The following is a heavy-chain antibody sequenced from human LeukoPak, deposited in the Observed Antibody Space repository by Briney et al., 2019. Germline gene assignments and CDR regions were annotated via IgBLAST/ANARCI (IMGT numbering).Heavy chain of an antibody. V-gene: IGHV4-39*07. CDR3: AKKVVVGATSPYSDFQD. D-gene: IGHD1-26*01. Sequence: SETLSLTCTVSGGSISSSYYYWGWIRQPPGKGLEWIGSIYYSGSTYYNPSLKSRVTISVDTSKNQFSLKLRSVTAADTALYYCAKKVVVGATSPYSDFQDWGQGTLVTVSS. CDR1: GGSISSSYYY. CDR2: IYYSGST. J-gene: IGHJ1*01.